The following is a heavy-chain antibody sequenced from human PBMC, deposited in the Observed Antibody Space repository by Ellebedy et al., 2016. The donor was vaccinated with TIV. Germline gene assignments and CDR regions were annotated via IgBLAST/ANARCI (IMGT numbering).Heavy chain of an antibody. CDR1: GGTFSSYA. CDR3: ARDGGVSGSYKYYYYYYMDV. V-gene: IGHV1-69*13. D-gene: IGHD3-16*01. CDR2: IIPIFGTA. J-gene: IGHJ6*03. Sequence: SVKVSCXASGGTFSSYAISWVRQAPGQGLEWMGGIIPIFGTANYAQKFQGRVTITADESTSTAYMELSSLRSEDTAVYYCARDGGVSGSYKYYYYYYMDVWGKGTTVTVSS.